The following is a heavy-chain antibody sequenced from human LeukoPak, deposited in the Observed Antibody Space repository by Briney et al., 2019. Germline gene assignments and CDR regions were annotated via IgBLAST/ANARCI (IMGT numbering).Heavy chain of an antibody. Sequence: GGSLRLSCAASGFTFSSYAMTWVRQAPGKGLEWVSTISGSGANTYYADSVKGRFTISRDNSKNTLSLQMNSLRVEDTALYYCAKYSDSTGAHYFDYRGQGTLVTVSS. D-gene: IGHD2/OR15-2a*01. V-gene: IGHV3-23*01. CDR3: AKYSDSTGAHYFDY. CDR2: ISGSGANT. CDR1: GFTFSSYA. J-gene: IGHJ4*02.